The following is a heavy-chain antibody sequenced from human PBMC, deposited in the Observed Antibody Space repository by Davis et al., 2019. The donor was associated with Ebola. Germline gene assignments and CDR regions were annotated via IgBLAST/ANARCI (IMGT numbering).Heavy chain of an antibody. CDR3: AKGISSSWYKVQYYYYMDV. Sequence: GGSLRLSCAASGFTFDDYTMHWVRQAPGKGLEWVSLISWDGGSTYYADSVKGRFTISRDNSKNSLYLQMNSLRTEDTALYYCAKGISSSWYKVQYYYYMDVWGKGTTVTVSS. V-gene: IGHV3-43*01. CDR1: GFTFDDYT. J-gene: IGHJ6*03. D-gene: IGHD6-13*01. CDR2: ISWDGGST.